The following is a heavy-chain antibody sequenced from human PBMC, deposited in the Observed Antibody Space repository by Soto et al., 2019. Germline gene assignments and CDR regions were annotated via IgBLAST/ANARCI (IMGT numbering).Heavy chain of an antibody. Sequence: PGGSLRLSGAASGFTFTNFWMDWVRQAPGKGLEWVANISPDGSEKHYVDSVKGRFTISRDNAKNSLYLQMTSLTAEDSALYYCSRSLDSWGQGTRVTVSS. CDR1: GFTFTNFW. J-gene: IGHJ4*02. CDR2: ISPDGSEK. CDR3: SRSLDS. V-gene: IGHV3-7*01.